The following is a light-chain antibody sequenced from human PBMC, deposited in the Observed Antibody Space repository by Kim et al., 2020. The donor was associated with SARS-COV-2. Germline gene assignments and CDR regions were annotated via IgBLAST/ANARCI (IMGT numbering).Light chain of an antibody. CDR2: YDS. Sequence: PGKTARITCGGSSIGSKSVLWYQQVPGQAPVLVISYDSDRPSGIPERFSGSNSGNTATLTISRVEAGDEAGYYCQVWDSSGDHRVVFGGGTKLTVL. J-gene: IGLJ2*01. CDR3: QVWDSSGDHRVV. CDR1: SIGSKS. V-gene: IGLV3-21*04.